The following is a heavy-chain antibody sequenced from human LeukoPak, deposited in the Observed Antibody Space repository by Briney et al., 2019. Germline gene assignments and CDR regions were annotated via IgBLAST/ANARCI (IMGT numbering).Heavy chain of an antibody. V-gene: IGHV3-30*18. CDR1: GFTFSNYW. D-gene: IGHD3-10*01. Sequence: GGSLRLSCAASGFTFSNYWMSWVRQAPGKGLEWVAVISYDGSKKYYADSVKGRFTISRDNAKNSLYLQMSSLRAEDTAVYYCAKDESRVRGVIRNAFDFWGQGTMVTVSS. CDR2: ISYDGSKK. J-gene: IGHJ3*01. CDR3: AKDESRVRGVIRNAFDF.